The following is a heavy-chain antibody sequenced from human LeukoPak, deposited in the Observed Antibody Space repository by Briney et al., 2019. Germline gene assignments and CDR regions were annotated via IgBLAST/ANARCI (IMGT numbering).Heavy chain of an antibody. V-gene: IGHV3-30-3*01. CDR2: ISYDGSNK. CDR3: ARDKEYCSSTSCYGWFDP. Sequence: PGGSLRLSCAAAGLTFSSYAMHLVRQAPGKGLEWVAVISYDGSNKYYADSVKGRFTISRDNSKNTLYLQMNSLRAEDTAVYYCARDKEYCSSTSCYGWFDPWGQGTLVTVSS. D-gene: IGHD2-2*01. J-gene: IGHJ5*02. CDR1: GLTFSSYA.